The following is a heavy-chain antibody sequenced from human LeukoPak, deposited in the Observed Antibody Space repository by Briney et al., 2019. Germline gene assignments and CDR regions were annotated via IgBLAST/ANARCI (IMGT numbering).Heavy chain of an antibody. CDR1: GGSISSYY. CDR3: ARRPFFVGAFDI. V-gene: IGHV4-59*08. D-gene: IGHD1-26*01. CDR2: IHYSGRT. Sequence: SETLSLTCTVSGGSISSYYWSWIRQPPGKGLEWIGYIHYSGRTNYNPSLKRRVTISVDTSKNQFSLKLSSVTAADTAVYYCARRPFFVGAFDIWGQGTMVTVSS. J-gene: IGHJ3*02.